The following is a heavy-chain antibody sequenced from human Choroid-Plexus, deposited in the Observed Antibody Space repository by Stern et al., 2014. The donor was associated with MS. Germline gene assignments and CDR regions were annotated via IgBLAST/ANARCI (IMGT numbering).Heavy chain of an antibody. CDR2: VSYDESNK. CDR1: GFTFGSCA. CDR3: AKDRQYLTYFFDH. Sequence: VQLEQSGGGVVQPGRPLRLSCVASGFTFGSCAMHWVRQAPGKGLEWVAGVSYDESNKYYADSVKGRFTISRDNSQNTLYMQMSSLRPEDTSVYYCAKDRQYLTYFFDHWGQGSLVTVSS. J-gene: IGHJ5*02. D-gene: IGHD2/OR15-2a*01. V-gene: IGHV3-30*18.